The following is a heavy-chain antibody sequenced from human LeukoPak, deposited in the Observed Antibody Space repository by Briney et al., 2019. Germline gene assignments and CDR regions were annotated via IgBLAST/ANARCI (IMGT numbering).Heavy chain of an antibody. CDR1: GYIFSSYG. V-gene: IGHV1-46*01. Sequence: ASVKVSCKASGYIFSSYGISWVRQAPGQGLEWMGIINPSGGSTSYAQKFQGRVTMTRDTSTSTVYMELSSLRSEDTAVYYCARANRDTAMASFDYWGQGTLVTVSS. CDR3: ARANRDTAMASFDY. CDR2: INPSGGST. J-gene: IGHJ4*02. D-gene: IGHD5-18*01.